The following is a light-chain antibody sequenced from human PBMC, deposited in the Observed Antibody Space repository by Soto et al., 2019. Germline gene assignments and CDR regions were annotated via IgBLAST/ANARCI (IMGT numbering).Light chain of an antibody. V-gene: IGKV3-20*01. Sequence: EILLTQSPGTLSLSPGESGTLSCRAGQALSSSSLAWYQQKPGQAPRLLIYGASTRASGIPDRFSGGGSGTDFTLIISRLEPEDFAVYYCHQYGSSPLTFGGGTKVEI. CDR3: HQYGSSPLT. CDR1: QALSSSS. CDR2: GAS. J-gene: IGKJ4*01.